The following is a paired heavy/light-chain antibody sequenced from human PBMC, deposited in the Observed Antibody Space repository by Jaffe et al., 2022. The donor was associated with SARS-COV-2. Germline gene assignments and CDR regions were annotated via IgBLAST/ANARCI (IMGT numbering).Light chain of an antibody. CDR3: QQRHSWPLT. CDR2: DAS. J-gene: IGKJ4*01. CDR1: QSISNY. V-gene: IGKV3-11*01. Sequence: EIVLTQSPATLSLSPGERATLSCRASQSISNYLAWYQLKPGQAPRFLIYDASNRATGIPARFSGSGSGTDFTLTISSLEPDDFAVYYCQQRHSWPLTFGGGTKVEI.
Heavy chain of an antibody. CDR3: ARLWVVTDIPIAFDI. J-gene: IGHJ3*02. Sequence: QLQLQESGPGLVKPSETLSLTCTVSGGSISSSGYFWGWIRQPPGRGLEWIGSMSYTGTSFYYPSLKSRVTISVDASKNQFSLELSSVTAADTAVYHCARLWVVTDIPIAFDIWGQGTMVTVSS. CDR2: MSYTGTS. V-gene: IGHV4-39*01. D-gene: IGHD2-21*02. CDR1: GGSISSSGYF.